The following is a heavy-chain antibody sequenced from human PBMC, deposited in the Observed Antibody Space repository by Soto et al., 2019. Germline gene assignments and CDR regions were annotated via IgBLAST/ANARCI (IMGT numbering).Heavy chain of an antibody. CDR2: TYYRSKWYF. CDR1: GDSVSSNSAG. Sequence: QVQLQLSGPGLVTPSQTLSLTCAISGDSVSSNSAGWNWIRQTPSRGLEWLGRTYYRSKWYFNYAVSVESRITINTYTSKNQFSLQLSTVTPDDTAVYYCARGSWDDVSGHYYMDVWGKGTTVTVSS. V-gene: IGHV6-1*01. D-gene: IGHD1-1*01. J-gene: IGHJ6*03. CDR3: ARGSWDDVSGHYYMDV.